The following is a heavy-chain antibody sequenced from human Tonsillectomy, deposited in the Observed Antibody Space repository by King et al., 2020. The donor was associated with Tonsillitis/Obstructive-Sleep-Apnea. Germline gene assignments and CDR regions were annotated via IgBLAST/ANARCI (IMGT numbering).Heavy chain of an antibody. Sequence: EVQLVESGGGLVQPGGSLRLSCAASGFTFSSYAMSWVRQAPGKGLEWVSAISGSGGSTYYADSVKGRFTISRDNSKNTLYLQMNSLRVEDTAVYYCANYGTVTSWYMDVWGKGTTVTVSS. J-gene: IGHJ6*03. CDR2: ISGSGGST. V-gene: IGHV3-23*04. CDR3: ANYGTVTSWYMDV. CDR1: GFTFSSYA. D-gene: IGHD4-17*01.